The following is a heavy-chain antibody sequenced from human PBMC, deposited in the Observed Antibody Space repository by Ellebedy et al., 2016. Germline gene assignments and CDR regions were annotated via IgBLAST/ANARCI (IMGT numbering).Heavy chain of an antibody. CDR3: AKWNGGWYAFEV. Sequence: SETLSLTCNVSGGSVSSDYWNWIRRPPGKGLEWIGYVFHTGTANYNPSLKSRVTMSVDTSKSQFSLRLTSVTAADTAVYYCAKWNGGWYAFEVWGQGTMVTGSS. CDR1: GGSVSSDY. D-gene: IGHD6-19*01. V-gene: IGHV4-59*02. J-gene: IGHJ3*01. CDR2: VFHTGTA.